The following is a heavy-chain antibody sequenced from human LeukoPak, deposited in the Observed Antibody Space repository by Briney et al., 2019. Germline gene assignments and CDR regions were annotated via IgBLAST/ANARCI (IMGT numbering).Heavy chain of an antibody. CDR2: IYHSGIT. CDR1: GFAISSGYY. J-gene: IGHJ4*02. D-gene: IGHD6-6*01. CDR3: ARQNWRAARPFDY. Sequence: PSEXLSLACAVSGFAISSGYYWAWVRQPPGKGLEWIGSIYHSGITYYNPSLKSRVTISVDMSKTQFSLNLSSVTAADTAVYYCARQNWRAARPFDYWGQGTLVTVSS. V-gene: IGHV4-38-2*01.